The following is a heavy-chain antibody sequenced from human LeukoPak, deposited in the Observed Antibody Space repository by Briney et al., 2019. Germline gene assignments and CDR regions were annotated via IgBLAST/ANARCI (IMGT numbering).Heavy chain of an antibody. CDR2: IIPILGIA. J-gene: IGHJ4*02. D-gene: IGHD3-22*01. CDR1: GGTFSSYT. V-gene: IGHV1-69*04. Sequence: SVKVSCKASGGTFSSYTISWVRQAPGQGLEWMGRIIPILGIANYAQEFQGRVTITADKSTSTAYMELSSLRSEDTAVYYCARDYYDSSGQFDYWGQGTLVTVSS. CDR3: ARDYYDSSGQFDY.